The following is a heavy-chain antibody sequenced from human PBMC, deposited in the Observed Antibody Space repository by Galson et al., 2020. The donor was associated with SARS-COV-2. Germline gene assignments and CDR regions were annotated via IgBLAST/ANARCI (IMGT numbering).Heavy chain of an antibody. Sequence: ASVKVSCKASGYTFTGFYIHWVRQAPGQGLEWMGWINPNSGGTNYAQKFQGRVTMTRDTSISTAYMELSRLRSDDTAMYYCARSSIILTGYGMDVWGQG. CDR2: INPNSGGT. V-gene: IGHV1-2*02. J-gene: IGHJ6*02. CDR3: ARSSIILTGYGMDV. D-gene: IGHD3-9*01. CDR1: GYTFTGFY.